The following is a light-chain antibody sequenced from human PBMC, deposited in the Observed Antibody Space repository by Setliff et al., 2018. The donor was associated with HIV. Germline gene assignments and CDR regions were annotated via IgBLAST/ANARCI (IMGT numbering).Light chain of an antibody. CDR2: SNT. CDR3: QSYDSSLSEYV. CDR1: SSNIGAGYD. V-gene: IGLV1-40*01. J-gene: IGLJ1*01. Sequence: SALGQPPSVSGAPGRRVTISCTGSSSNIGAGYDVHWYQQFPGTAPKLVIYSNTNRPSGVPDRFSGSKSGTSASLAITGLQGEDEADYYCQSYDSSLSEYVFGTGTKVTVL.